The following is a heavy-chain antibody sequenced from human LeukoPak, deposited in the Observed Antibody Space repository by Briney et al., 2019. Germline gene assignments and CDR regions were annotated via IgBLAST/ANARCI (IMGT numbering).Heavy chain of an antibody. V-gene: IGHV4-34*01. CDR1: GGSFSGSY. J-gene: IGHJ4*02. D-gene: IGHD5-24*01. CDR2: INHSGST. CDR3: AGSRWLRDANCDY. Sequence: SETLSLTCAVYGGSFSGSYWSWIRQPPGKGLEWIGDINHSGSTTYNPYPKSRVTISVEKTKKKFYFKLSSVTAADTAVYFCAGSRWLRDANCDYWGQGNLLTVSS.